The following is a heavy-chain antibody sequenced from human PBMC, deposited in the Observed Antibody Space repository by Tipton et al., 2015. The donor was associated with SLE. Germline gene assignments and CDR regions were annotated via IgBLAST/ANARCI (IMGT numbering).Heavy chain of an antibody. J-gene: IGHJ4*02. V-gene: IGHV4-4*07. CDR2: FHSSGIL. Sequence: TLSLTCTVSGGSINSYYWTWVRQPAGKGLEWIGHFHSSGILNYNPSLKSRVTMSVDTSRNRFSLKLTSVTAADAAVYYCAREGDRDYFDFWGQGMLVTVSS. CDR1: GGSINSYY. CDR3: AREGDRDYFDF. D-gene: IGHD2-21*01.